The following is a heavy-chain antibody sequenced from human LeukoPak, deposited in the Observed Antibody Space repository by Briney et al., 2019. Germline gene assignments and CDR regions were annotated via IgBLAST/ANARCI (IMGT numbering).Heavy chain of an antibody. V-gene: IGHV3-53*01. CDR3: ARDTGRTYFDY. CDR1: GFTVSSNY. CDR2: IYSGGST. J-gene: IGHJ4*02. Sequence: GGSLTLSCAASGFTVSSNYMSWVRQAPGKGLEWVSVIYSGGSTYYADSVKGRFTISRDNSKNTLYLQMNSLRVEDTAVYYCARDTGRTYFDYWGQGTLVTVSS. D-gene: IGHD1-14*01.